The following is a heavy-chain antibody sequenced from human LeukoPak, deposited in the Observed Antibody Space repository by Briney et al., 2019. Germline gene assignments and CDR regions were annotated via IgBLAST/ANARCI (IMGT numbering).Heavy chain of an antibody. D-gene: IGHD6-19*01. Sequence: PGGSLRLSCAASGFTFDDYAMHWVRQAPGKGLEGVSGISWNSGSIGYADSVKGRFTISRDNAKNSLYLQMNSLRGEDTALYYCGKDRTAVAGPGLDCWGQGTLVTVSS. J-gene: IGHJ4*02. V-gene: IGHV3-9*01. CDR2: ISWNSGSI. CDR3: GKDRTAVAGPGLDC. CDR1: GFTFDDYA.